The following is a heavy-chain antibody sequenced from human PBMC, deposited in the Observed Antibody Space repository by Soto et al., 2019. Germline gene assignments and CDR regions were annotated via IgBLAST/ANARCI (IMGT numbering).Heavy chain of an antibody. Sequence: VQLVQSGAEVKKPGSSVKVSCKASGGTFSNYPISWVRQAPGQGLEWMGGIIPIFGTVNYAQKFQGRVTIIADESTSTAYMELSSLRSEDTAVYYCARGNHRWLQLWYFDLWGRGTLVTVSS. D-gene: IGHD5-12*01. CDR1: GGTFSNYP. J-gene: IGHJ2*01. CDR2: IIPIFGTV. V-gene: IGHV1-69*12. CDR3: ARGNHRWLQLWYFDL.